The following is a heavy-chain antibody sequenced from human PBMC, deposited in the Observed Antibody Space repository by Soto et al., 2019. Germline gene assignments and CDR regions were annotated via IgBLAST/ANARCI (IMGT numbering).Heavy chain of an antibody. CDR3: ARDLCTSGTCYIDY. CDR2: ISSSTATI. Sequence: LRLSFAASGFTFTDYSMNWVRQAPGKGLEWLSYISSSTATIYYADSVKGRFTISRDNAKNSVYLQMNSLRDDDTAVYYCARDLCTSGTCYIDYWGQGTLVTVSS. V-gene: IGHV3-48*02. D-gene: IGHD2-2*02. CDR1: GFTFTDYS. J-gene: IGHJ4*02.